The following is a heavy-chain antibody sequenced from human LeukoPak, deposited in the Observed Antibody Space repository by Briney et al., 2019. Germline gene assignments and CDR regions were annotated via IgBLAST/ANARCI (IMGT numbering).Heavy chain of an antibody. Sequence: ASVKVSCKASGYTFTGYYMHWVRQAPGQGLEWMGWINPNSGGTNYAQKFQGRVTMTRDTSISTAYMELSRLRSGDTAVYYCARDNPEYSSSGYYFDYWGQGTLVTVSS. V-gene: IGHV1-2*02. D-gene: IGHD6-13*01. CDR2: INPNSGGT. CDR3: ARDNPEYSSSGYYFDY. J-gene: IGHJ4*02. CDR1: GYTFTGYY.